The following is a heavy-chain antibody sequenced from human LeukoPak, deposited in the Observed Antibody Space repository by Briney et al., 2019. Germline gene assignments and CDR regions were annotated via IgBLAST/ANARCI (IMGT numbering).Heavy chain of an antibody. J-gene: IGHJ4*02. Sequence: GGSLRLSCAASGFTFTTYWMSWVRQVPGKGLEWVANIKQDGTEKYYVDSVKGRFTISRDNAKNSLYLQMNSLRVEDTAVYYCAKVAKYYYGSETYYFFEHWGQGTPVTASP. V-gene: IGHV3-7*01. CDR2: IKQDGTEK. CDR1: GFTFTTYW. D-gene: IGHD3-10*01. CDR3: AKVAKYYYGSETYYFFEH.